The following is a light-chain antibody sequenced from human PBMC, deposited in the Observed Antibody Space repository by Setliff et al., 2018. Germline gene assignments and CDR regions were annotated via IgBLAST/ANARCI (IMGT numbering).Light chain of an antibody. J-gene: IGKJ2*01. CDR1: QSVSTN. CDR2: GAS. Sequence: EIVMTQSPATLSVSPGERATLSCKASQSVSTNLAWYQQKPGQAPRLLIYGASTRATGIPARFSGRGSETEFTLTISSLQSEDFAVYYCQQYNNWPPDYTFGQGTKVDIK. V-gene: IGKV3-15*01. CDR3: QQYNNWPPDYT.